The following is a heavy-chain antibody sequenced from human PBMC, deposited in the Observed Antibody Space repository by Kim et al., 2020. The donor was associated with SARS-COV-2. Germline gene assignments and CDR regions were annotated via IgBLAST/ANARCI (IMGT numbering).Heavy chain of an antibody. CDR2: LSYDFPNK. CDR3: SPDLAPSLASLYFYF. D-gene: IGHD1-26*01. Sequence: GGSLRLSCAASGFTFRNYALPWVRQAPAKGPSLVSFLSYDFPNKYYAYSVRGRFPLSRAPSKEPLYLHLPSLILSDTFLYYCSPDLAPSLASLYFYF. CDR1: GFTFRNYA. V-gene: IGHV3-30*16. J-gene: IGHJ4*01.